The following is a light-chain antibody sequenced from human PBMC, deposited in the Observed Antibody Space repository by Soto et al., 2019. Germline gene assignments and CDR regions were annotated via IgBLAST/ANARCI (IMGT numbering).Light chain of an antibody. CDR2: EVS. V-gene: IGLV2-14*01. Sequence: QSALTQPASVSGSPGQSITISCTGTGSDIGGSDHVSWYQQHPGKAPKLLIYEVSNRPSGVSNRFSGSKSGNTASLTISGLQAEDEAAYYCSSYTTSVTRVVFGGGTKVTVL. CDR1: GSDIGGSDH. J-gene: IGLJ2*01. CDR3: SSYTTSVTRVV.